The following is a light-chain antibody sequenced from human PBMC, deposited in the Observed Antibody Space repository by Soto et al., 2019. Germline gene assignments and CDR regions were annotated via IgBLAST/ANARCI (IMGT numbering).Light chain of an antibody. CDR3: QCYDSSRSGYV. J-gene: IGLJ1*01. Sequence: QSVLTQPPSVSGAPGQRVTISCTGSSSNIGAGYDVHWYQQLPGTAPKLLIYGNSNRPSGVPDRFSGSKSGTSASLAITGLQDEDEADYYCQCYDSSRSGYVFGTGTKLTVL. V-gene: IGLV1-40*01. CDR1: SSNIGAGYD. CDR2: GNS.